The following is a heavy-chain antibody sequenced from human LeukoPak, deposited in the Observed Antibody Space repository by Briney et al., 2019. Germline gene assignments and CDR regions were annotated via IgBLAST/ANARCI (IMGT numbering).Heavy chain of an antibody. J-gene: IGHJ5*02. V-gene: IGHV4-59*01. CDR3: ARVAKQWKPFDP. CDR1: GGSISSYY. D-gene: IGHD6-19*01. CDR2: IYYSGST. Sequence: SETLSLTCTVSGGSISSYYWSWIRQPPGKGLEWIGYIYYSGSTNYNPSLKSRVTISVDTSKNQFSLKLSSVTAADTAVYYCARVAKQWKPFDPWGQGTMVTVSS.